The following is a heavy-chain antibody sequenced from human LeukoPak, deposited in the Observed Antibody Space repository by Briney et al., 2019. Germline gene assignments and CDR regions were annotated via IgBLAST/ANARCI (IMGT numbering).Heavy chain of an antibody. D-gene: IGHD6-13*01. CDR1: GGSISSSSYY. V-gene: IGHV4-39*01. Sequence: PSETLSLTCTVSGGSISSSSYYWGWIRQPPGKGLEWIGEINHSGSTNYNPSLKSRVTISVDTSKNQFSLKLSSVTAADTAVYYCARHSSSWYLGWFDPWGQGTLVTVSS. J-gene: IGHJ5*02. CDR2: INHSGST. CDR3: ARHSSSWYLGWFDP.